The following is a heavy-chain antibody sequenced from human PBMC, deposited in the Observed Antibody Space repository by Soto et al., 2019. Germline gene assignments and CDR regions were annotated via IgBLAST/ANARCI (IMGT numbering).Heavy chain of an antibody. J-gene: IGHJ4*02. CDR3: ARLYGSRGPFDY. D-gene: IGHD6-13*01. V-gene: IGHV4-34*01. CDR2: ITHSGRT. CDR1: GGSFSGYY. Sequence: SETLSLTCAVYGGSFSGYYWSWFRQPPGKGLEWIGEITHSGRTNYNPSLKSRVTISEVTSKNQVSLKLSSVTAADTAVYYCARLYGSRGPFDYWGQGTLVTVS.